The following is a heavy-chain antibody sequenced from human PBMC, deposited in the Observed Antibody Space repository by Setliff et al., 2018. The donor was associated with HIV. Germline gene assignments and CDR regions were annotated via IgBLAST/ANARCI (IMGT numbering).Heavy chain of an antibody. D-gene: IGHD3-9*01. V-gene: IGHV3-23*01. Sequence: GGSLRLSCAASGFTFSSYAMTWVRQAPGKGLEWVSSITGSGDSTYYANSVKGRFTISRDNSNNMLFLQMNSLRTEDTAVNYCTRTLRYFDWLLSDYYYYGMDVWGQGTTVTVSS. CDR3: TRTLRYFDWLLSDYYYYGMDV. J-gene: IGHJ6*02. CDR1: GFTFSSYA. CDR2: ITGSGDST.